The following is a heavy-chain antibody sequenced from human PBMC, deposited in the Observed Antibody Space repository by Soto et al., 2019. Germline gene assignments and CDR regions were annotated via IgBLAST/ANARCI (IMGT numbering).Heavy chain of an antibody. Sequence: GGSLRLSCAASGFTFSSYGMHWVRQAPGKGLEWVAVISYDGSNKYYADSVKGRFTISRDNSKNTLYLQMNSLRAEDTAVYYCAKEHGYSYGFDYWGQGTLVTVSS. D-gene: IGHD5-18*01. V-gene: IGHV3-30*18. CDR1: GFTFSSYG. CDR2: ISYDGSNK. J-gene: IGHJ4*02. CDR3: AKEHGYSYGFDY.